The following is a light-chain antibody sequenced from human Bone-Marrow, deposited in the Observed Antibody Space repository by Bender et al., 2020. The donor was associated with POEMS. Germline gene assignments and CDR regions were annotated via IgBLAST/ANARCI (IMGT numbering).Light chain of an antibody. J-gene: IGLJ2*01. V-gene: IGLV1-47*01. CDR1: GSNIGMNY. Sequence: QSVLTQPPSASGTPGQRVTISCSGSGSNIGMNYVYWYQQFPGTAPKLLIYKDDQRPSGVPDRFSGSKSGTSASLAITGLQAGDEAVYFCQSHDTSLTGLVFGGGTKLTVL. CDR2: KDD. CDR3: QSHDTSLTGLV.